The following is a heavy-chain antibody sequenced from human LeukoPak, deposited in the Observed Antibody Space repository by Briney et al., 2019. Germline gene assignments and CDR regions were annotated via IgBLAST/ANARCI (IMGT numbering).Heavy chain of an antibody. J-gene: IGHJ4*02. CDR3: ARVLYYYGSGSYYPN. D-gene: IGHD3-10*01. CDR1: GATFSSYA. CDR2: IIPILGIA. V-gene: IGHV1-69*04. Sequence: GASVKVSCKASGATFSSYAISWVRQAPGQGLEWMGRIIPILGIANYAQKFQGRVTITADKSTSTAYMELSSLRSEDTAVYYCARVLYYYGSGSYYPNWGQGTLVTVSS.